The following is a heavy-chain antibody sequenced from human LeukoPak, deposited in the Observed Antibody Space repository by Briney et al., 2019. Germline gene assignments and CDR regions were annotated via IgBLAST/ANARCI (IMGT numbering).Heavy chain of an antibody. D-gene: IGHD3-3*01. CDR3: AKRTIFGVHNWFDP. Sequence: SETLSLTCAVSGDSIISSNWWSWVRQPPGKGLEWIGEIYHSGSTNYNPSLESRVTISVDTSKNQFSLKLSSVTAADTAVYYCAKRTIFGVHNWFDPWGQGTLVTVSS. CDR2: IYHSGST. CDR1: GDSIISSNW. J-gene: IGHJ5*02. V-gene: IGHV4-4*02.